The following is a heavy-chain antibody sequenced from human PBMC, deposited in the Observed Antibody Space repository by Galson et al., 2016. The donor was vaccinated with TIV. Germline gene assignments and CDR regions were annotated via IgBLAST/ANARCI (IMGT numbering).Heavy chain of an antibody. D-gene: IGHD3-16*01. V-gene: IGHV1-2*02. CDR3: ARNRDTCDYDYLFDC. J-gene: IGHJ4*02. CDR1: GYTFSGYN. Sequence: SVKVSCKASGYTFSGYNIHWVRQAPGLGLEWVGCIIPIIRGTRYAQKFQGRVTITADTSMRTTYMALSRLTSADTAVYYCARNRDTCDYDYLFDCWGQGTQVAVSS. CDR2: IIPIIRGT.